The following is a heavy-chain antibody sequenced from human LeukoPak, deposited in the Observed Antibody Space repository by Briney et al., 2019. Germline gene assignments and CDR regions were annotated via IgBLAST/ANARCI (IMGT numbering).Heavy chain of an antibody. CDR2: ISYDGSNK. V-gene: IGHV3-30*03. CDR1: GFTFSSYG. Sequence: GGSLRLSCAASGFTFSSYGMHWVRQAPGKGLEWVAVISYDGSNKYYADSVKGRFTISRDNSKNTLYLQMNSLRAEDTAVYYCARGATVSYYSMDVWGQGTTVTVSS. CDR3: ARGATVSYYSMDV. D-gene: IGHD4-11*01. J-gene: IGHJ6*02.